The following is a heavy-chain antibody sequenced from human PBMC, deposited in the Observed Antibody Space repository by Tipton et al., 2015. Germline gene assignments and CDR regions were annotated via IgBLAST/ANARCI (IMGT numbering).Heavy chain of an antibody. J-gene: IGHJ4*02. D-gene: IGHD3-3*01. V-gene: IGHV4-4*02. CDR3: TRYVYGVIPSGVY. CDR2: IYHGGTT. Sequence: GLVKPSGTLSLTCGVSGASISSNNWWSWVRQSPGKGLEWIGEIYHGGTTNYNPSLKSRVTMSLDKAKNQFSLRLISVTAADTAIYYCTRYVYGVIPSGVYWGQGTLVTVSS. CDR1: GASISSNNW.